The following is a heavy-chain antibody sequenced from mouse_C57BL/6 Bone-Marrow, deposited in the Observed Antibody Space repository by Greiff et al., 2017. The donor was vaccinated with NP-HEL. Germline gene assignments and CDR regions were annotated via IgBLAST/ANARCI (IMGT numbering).Heavy chain of an antibody. CDR3: AGDYDGYWYFDV. CDR1: GFPITSGYY. D-gene: IGHD2-3*01. V-gene: IGHV12-3*01. Sequence: QLQESGPGLVKPSQSLFLTCSITGFPITSGYYWIWIRQSPGKPLEWMGYITHSGANFYNPSLQSPISITRETSKNQCFLPLNSVTTEDTAMYYCAGDYDGYWYFDVWGTGTTVTVSS. CDR2: ITHSGAN. J-gene: IGHJ1*03.